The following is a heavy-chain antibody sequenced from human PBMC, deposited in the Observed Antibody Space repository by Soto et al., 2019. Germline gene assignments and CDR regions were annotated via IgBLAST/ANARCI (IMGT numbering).Heavy chain of an antibody. V-gene: IGHV1-2*02. CDR3: ARDPMVRGVIPYYYYGMDV. D-gene: IGHD3-10*01. J-gene: IGHJ6*02. Sequence: VASVKVSCKASGYTFTGYYMHWVRQAPGQGLEWMGWINPNSGGTNYAQKFQGRVTMTRDTSISTAYMELSRLRSDDTAVYYCARDPMVRGVIPYYYYGMDVWGQGTTVTVSS. CDR1: GYTFTGYY. CDR2: INPNSGGT.